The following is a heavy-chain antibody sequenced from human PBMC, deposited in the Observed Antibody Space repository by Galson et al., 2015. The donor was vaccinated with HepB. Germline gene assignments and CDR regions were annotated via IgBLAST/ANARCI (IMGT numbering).Heavy chain of an antibody. CDR3: ARSSGYYAVY. CDR1: GFTFSSYD. Sequence: SLRLSCAASGFTFSSYDMTWVRQAPGKGLEWVSTISGSGDSIYYADSVKGRFTISRDNSKNTLYLQMNSLRAEDTAVYYCARSSGYYAVYWGQGNLVTVSS. D-gene: IGHD6-19*01. CDR2: ISGSGDSI. V-gene: IGHV3-23*01. J-gene: IGHJ4*02.